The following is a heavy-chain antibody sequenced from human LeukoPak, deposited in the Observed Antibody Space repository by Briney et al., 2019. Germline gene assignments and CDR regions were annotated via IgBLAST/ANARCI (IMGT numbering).Heavy chain of an antibody. J-gene: IGHJ4*02. Sequence: GRSLRLSCAASGFTFSSYWMSWVRQAPGKGLEWVANIKQDGSEKYYVDSVKGRFTISRDNAKNSLYLQMNSLRAEDTAVYYCARDLGDDSSGYYGYWGQGTLVTVSS. CDR2: IKQDGSEK. CDR3: ARDLGDDSSGYYGY. V-gene: IGHV3-7*01. CDR1: GFTFSSYW. D-gene: IGHD3-22*01.